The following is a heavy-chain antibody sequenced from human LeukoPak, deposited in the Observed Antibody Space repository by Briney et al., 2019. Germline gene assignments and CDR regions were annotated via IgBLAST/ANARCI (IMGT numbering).Heavy chain of an antibody. D-gene: IGHD1-14*01. J-gene: IGHJ4*02. CDR1: GYSFSTYW. CDR2: IYPGDSDT. Sequence: GESLKISCKDSGYSFSTYWIGWVRHMPGKGLEWMGIIYPGDSDTRYSPSFQGQVTISADRSISTAYLQWTSLKASDTAMYYCSRSHRGFTFDYWGQGTLVTVSS. CDR3: SRSHRGFTFDY. V-gene: IGHV5-51*01.